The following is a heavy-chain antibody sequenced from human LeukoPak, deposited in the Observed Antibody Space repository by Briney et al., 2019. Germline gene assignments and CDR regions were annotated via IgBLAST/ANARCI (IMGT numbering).Heavy chain of an antibody. CDR2: IIPIFGTA. D-gene: IGHD3-22*01. V-gene: IGHV1-69*05. Sequence: ASVKVSCKASGGTFSSYAISWVRQAPGQGLEWMGGIIPIFGTANYAQKFQGRVTITTDESTSTAYMELSSLRSEDTAVYYCARETVTYYYDSSGYTPFDYWGQGTLVTVSS. CDR3: ARETVTYYYDSSGYTPFDY. CDR1: GGTFSSYA. J-gene: IGHJ4*02.